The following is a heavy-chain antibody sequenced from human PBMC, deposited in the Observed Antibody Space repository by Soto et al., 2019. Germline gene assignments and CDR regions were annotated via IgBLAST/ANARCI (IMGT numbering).Heavy chain of an antibody. CDR3: ACIAAAGTVVDY. D-gene: IGHD6-13*01. CDR1: GGTFSSYA. J-gene: IGHJ4*02. CDR2: IIPIFGTA. Sequence: QVQLVQSGAEVKKPGSSVKVSCKASGGTFSSYAISWVRKAPGQGLEWMGGIIPIFGTANYAQKFQGRVTITADESTSTAYRELSSLRSEDTAVYYCACIAAAGTVVDYWGQGTLVTVSS. V-gene: IGHV1-69*01.